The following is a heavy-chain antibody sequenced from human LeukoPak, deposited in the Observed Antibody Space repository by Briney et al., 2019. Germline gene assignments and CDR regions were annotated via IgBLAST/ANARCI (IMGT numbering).Heavy chain of an antibody. V-gene: IGHV3-66*04. CDR3: ARHSGPGSYNWFDP. J-gene: IGHJ5*02. D-gene: IGHD3-10*01. Sequence: PGGSLRLSCAASGFTFDDYAMHWVRQAPGKGLEWVSVIYSGGSTYYADSVKGRFTISRDTSKNTLYLQMNSLRAEDTAVYYCARHSGPGSYNWFDPWGQGTLVTVSS. CDR2: IYSGGST. CDR1: GFTFDDYA.